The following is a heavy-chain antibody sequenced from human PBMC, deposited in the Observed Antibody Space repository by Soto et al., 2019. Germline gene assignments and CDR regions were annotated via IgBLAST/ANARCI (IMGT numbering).Heavy chain of an antibody. D-gene: IGHD5-12*01. CDR3: ANDALVDGYWDFHY. J-gene: IGHJ4*01. CDR1: GFSFSTYS. CDR2: IYGNGGGT. V-gene: IGHV3-23*01. Sequence: EVQLLESGGALVQPGGSLRLSCAGSGFSFSTYSMNWVRKAAGKGLEWVSSIYGNGGGTFYADSVKGRFTISRDNSKNTLYLQMNSLRPEDTAVYYFANDALVDGYWDFHYWGQGSLVTVSS.